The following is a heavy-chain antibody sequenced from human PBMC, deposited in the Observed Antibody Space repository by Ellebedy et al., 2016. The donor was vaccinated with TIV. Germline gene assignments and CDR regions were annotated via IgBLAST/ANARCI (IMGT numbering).Heavy chain of an antibody. D-gene: IGHD3-9*01. J-gene: IGHJ4*02. V-gene: IGHV3-23*01. Sequence: PGGSLRLSCAASGFTFGSCAMSWVRQAPGRGLEWVAAISDSGSNTYHADSVKGRFTTSRDNSKNTLYLQMNSLRAEDTALYYCATHYDVLPGQYRGFDYWGQGTLVTVSS. CDR1: GFTFGSCA. CDR3: ATHYDVLPGQYRGFDY. CDR2: ISDSGSNT.